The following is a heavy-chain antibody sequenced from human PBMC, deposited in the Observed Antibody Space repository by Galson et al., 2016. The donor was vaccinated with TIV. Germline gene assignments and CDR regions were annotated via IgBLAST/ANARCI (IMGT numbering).Heavy chain of an antibody. J-gene: IGHJ6*02. CDR2: ISGYDGNT. CDR3: ARDRGSMTMILVVNYYYGMDV. V-gene: IGHV1-18*04. CDR1: GYTFANYG. Sequence: SVKVSCKASGYTFANYGFSWVRQAPGQGLEWMGWISGYDGNTNYAQKFQGRVTMTADTFTSTAYMELRSLRSDDTAVYYCARDRGSMTMILVVNYYYGMDVWGQGTTVTVSS. D-gene: IGHD3-22*01.